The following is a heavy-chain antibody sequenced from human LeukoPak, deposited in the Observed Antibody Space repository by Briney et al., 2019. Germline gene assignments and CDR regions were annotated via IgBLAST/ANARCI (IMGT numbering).Heavy chain of an antibody. CDR2: IYYSGST. Sequence: PSETLSLTCNVSGGSISSYYWSWIRQPPGKGLEWIGYIYYSGSTYYNPSLKSRVTISVDTSKNQFSLKLSSVTAADTAVYYCARVHTVAGTLYFDYWGQGTLVTVSS. CDR3: ARVHTVAGTLYFDY. D-gene: IGHD6-19*01. V-gene: IGHV4-59*12. CDR1: GGSISSYY. J-gene: IGHJ4*02.